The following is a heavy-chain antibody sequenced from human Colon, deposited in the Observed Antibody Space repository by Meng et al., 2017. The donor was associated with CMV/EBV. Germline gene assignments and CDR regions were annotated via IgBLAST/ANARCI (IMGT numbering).Heavy chain of an antibody. CDR3: VSGLVGTRNY. V-gene: IGHV3-74*03. D-gene: IGHD1-14*01. CDR2: IKTDGSTT. Sequence: EVQLVGSGGGLVQPGGSLRLSCAVSGFTFSNYCVYWVRQTPGKGLVCVARIKTDGSTTEYADSVKGRFTISRDNGRNTLYLQMNSLRGEDTAVYFCVSGLVGTRNYWAQGTLVTVSS. CDR1: GFTFSNYC. J-gene: IGHJ4*02.